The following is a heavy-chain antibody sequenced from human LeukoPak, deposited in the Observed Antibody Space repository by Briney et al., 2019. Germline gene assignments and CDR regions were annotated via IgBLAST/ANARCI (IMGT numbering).Heavy chain of an antibody. D-gene: IGHD5-18*01. CDR3: AREDGTAMVDY. CDR2: IYNSGST. CDR1: GGSISSGGSY. Sequence: SQTLSLTCTVSGGSISSGGSYWSWIRQHPGKGLEWIGYIYNSGSTYYNPSLKSRVTISVDTSKNQFSLKLSSVTAADTAVYYCAREDGTAMVDYWGQGTLVTVSS. V-gene: IGHV4-31*03. J-gene: IGHJ4*02.